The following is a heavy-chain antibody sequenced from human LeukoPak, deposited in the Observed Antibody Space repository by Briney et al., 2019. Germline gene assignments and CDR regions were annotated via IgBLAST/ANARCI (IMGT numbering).Heavy chain of an antibody. V-gene: IGHV3-9*01. J-gene: IGHJ4*02. D-gene: IGHD1-1*01. CDR2: ITWNSDDM. CDR3: TRVTSWRTGFDY. Sequence: PGGSLRLSCAASGFSFEAYGMYWVRQAPGKGLEWVSGITWNSDDMAYADSVKGRFTISRDNAKNCLYLQMNSLTVEDTALYYWTRVTSWRTGFDYWGQGTLVTVSS. CDR1: GFSFEAYG.